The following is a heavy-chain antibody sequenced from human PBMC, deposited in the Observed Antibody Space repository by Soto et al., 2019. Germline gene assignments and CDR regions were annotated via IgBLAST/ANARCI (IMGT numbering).Heavy chain of an antibody. V-gene: IGHV4-31*03. J-gene: IGHJ6*02. CDR1: GGSISSGGDY. Sequence: PSETLCLTCTVSGGSISSGGDYWSWFRQHPGKFLEWIGYIYYSGSTYYNPSLKSRVTISVDTSKNQFSLKLSSVTAADTAVYYCARGIPHCSSTSCPTQDGMDVWGQGTTVTLSS. CDR3: ARGIPHCSSTSCPTQDGMDV. D-gene: IGHD2-2*01. CDR2: IYYSGST.